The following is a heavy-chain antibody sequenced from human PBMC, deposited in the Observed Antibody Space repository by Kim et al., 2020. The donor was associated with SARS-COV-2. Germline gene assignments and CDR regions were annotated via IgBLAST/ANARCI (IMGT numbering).Heavy chain of an antibody. CDR2: IYHSGST. J-gene: IGHJ6*02. CDR3: ARAPIVVVPAAMDPTYYYYGMDV. D-gene: IGHD2-2*01. Sequence: SETLSLTCAVSGGSISSSNWWSWVRQPPGKGLEWIGEIYHSGSTNYNQSLKSRVTISVDKSKNQFSLKLSSVTAADTAVYYCARAPIVVVPAAMDPTYYYYGMDVWGQGTTVTVSS. CDR1: GGSISSSNW. V-gene: IGHV4-4*02.